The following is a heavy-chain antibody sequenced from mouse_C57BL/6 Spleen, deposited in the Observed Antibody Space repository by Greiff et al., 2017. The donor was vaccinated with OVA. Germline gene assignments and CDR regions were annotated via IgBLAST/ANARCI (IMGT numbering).Heavy chain of an antibody. CDR1: GYTFTDYN. J-gene: IGHJ4*01. CDR3: ARRSMVTTRNYAMDY. V-gene: IGHV1-18*01. D-gene: IGHD2-2*01. CDR2: INPNNGGT. Sequence: EVKLQESGPELVKPGASVKIPCKASGYTFTDYNMDWVKQSHGKSLEWIGDINPNNGGTIYNQKFKGKATLTVDKSSSTAYMELRSLTSEDTAVYYCARRSMVTTRNYAMDYWGQGTSVTVSS.